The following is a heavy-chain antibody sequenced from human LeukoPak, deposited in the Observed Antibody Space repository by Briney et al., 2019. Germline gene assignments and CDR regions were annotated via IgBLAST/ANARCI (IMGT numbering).Heavy chain of an antibody. J-gene: IGHJ6*02. CDR2: ISGSGGST. Sequence: GGSLRLSCAASAFTFSGSAMSWVRQAPGKGLEWVSAISGSGGSTYYPDSVKGRFTISRDNSKNTLYLQMNSLRAEDTAVYYCAKAIGYYYYYGMDVWGQGTTVIVS. CDR1: AFTFSGSA. CDR3: AKAIGYYYYYGMDV. V-gene: IGHV3-23*01.